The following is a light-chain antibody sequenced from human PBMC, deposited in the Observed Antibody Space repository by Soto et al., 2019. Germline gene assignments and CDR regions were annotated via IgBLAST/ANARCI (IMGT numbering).Light chain of an antibody. V-gene: IGLV2-23*02. CDR3: CSYAGSSTPWV. J-gene: IGLJ3*02. CDR2: EVS. Sequence: QSVLTQPASVSGSPGQSITISCTGTSSDVGSYNLVSWYQHHPGKAPKLIIYEVSKRPSGVSNRFSGSKSGNTASLTISGLQAEDEADYYCCSYAGSSTPWVFGGGTKLTVL. CDR1: SSDVGSYNL.